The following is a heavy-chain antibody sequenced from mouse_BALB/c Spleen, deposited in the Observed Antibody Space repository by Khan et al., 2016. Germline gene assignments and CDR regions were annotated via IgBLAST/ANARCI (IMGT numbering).Heavy chain of an antibody. J-gene: IGHJ2*01. CDR1: GFNIKDTY. CDR2: IDPANGNT. D-gene: IGHD2-14*01. Sequence: VQLQQSGAELVKPGASVKLSCTASGFNIKDTYMHWVKQRPEQGLEWIGRIDPANGNTKYDPKFQGKATIIVDTSSNTAYLQLSSLTSEDTAVYSCARWYDGYWGQGTTLTVSS. V-gene: IGHV14-3*02. CDR3: ARWYDGY.